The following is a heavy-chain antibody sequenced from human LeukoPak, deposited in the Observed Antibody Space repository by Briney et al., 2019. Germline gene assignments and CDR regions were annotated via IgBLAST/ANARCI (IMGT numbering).Heavy chain of an antibody. D-gene: IGHD5-18*01. J-gene: IGHJ4*02. CDR2: INSDGTST. CDR3: ARTLYSYGHFDY. CDR1: GFIFRNYW. Sequence: GGSLRLSCAASGFIFRNYWMHWVRQAPGKGLVWVSRINSDGTSTSYADSVKGRFTISRDDAKNTLYLQMNSLRVEDTAVYYCARTLYSYGHFDYWGQGTLATVSS. V-gene: IGHV3-74*01.